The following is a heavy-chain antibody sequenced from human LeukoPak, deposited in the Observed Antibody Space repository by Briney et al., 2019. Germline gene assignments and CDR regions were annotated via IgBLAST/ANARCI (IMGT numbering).Heavy chain of an antibody. D-gene: IGHD3-3*01. J-gene: IGHJ4*02. V-gene: IGHV4-34*01. CDR2: INHSGST. CDR1: GGSFSGYY. CDR3: ARHGYYDFWSGYYYFDY. Sequence: SETLSLTCAVYGGSFSGYYWSWFRQPPGKGLEWIGEINHSGSTNYNPSLKSRVTISVDTSKNQFSLKLSSVTAADTAVYYCARHGYYDFWSGYYYFDYWGQGTLVTVSS.